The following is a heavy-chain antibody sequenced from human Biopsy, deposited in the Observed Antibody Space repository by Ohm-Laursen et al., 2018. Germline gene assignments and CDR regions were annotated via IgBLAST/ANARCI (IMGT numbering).Heavy chain of an antibody. V-gene: IGHV4-39*01. J-gene: IGHJ4*02. D-gene: IGHD3-3*01. Sequence: SVTLSFTCSVSGGTISSRNHYWGWLRQPPGKGLEWIGHVYYSGSTFYNSSLESRVTVSVDTSKNQFHLRLTSMSASDTAVYYCARHSLDDFWSGAHYYFDYWGLGTLVTVSS. CDR2: VYYSGST. CDR1: GGTISSRNHY. CDR3: ARHSLDDFWSGAHYYFDY.